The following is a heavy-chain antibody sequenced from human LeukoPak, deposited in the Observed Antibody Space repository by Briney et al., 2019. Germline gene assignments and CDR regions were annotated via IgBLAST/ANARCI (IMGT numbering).Heavy chain of an antibody. CDR2: INPNSGGT. CDR3: ARAIVVVVAATRGAFDY. D-gene: IGHD2-15*01. Sequence: ASVKVSGKASGYTFTGYYMHWVRQAPGQGLEWMGWINPNSGGTNYAQKFQGRVTMTRDTSISTAYMELSRLRSDDTAVYYCARAIVVVVAATRGAFDYWGQGTLVTVSS. V-gene: IGHV1-2*02. CDR1: GYTFTGYY. J-gene: IGHJ4*02.